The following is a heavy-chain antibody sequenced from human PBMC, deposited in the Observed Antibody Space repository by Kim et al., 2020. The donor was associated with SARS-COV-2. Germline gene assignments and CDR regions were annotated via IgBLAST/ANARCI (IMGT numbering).Heavy chain of an antibody. CDR2: ISYDGSNK. CDR3: ARGYVVVPAARPPPYYYYGMDF. Sequence: GGSLRLSCAASGFTFSSYAMHWVRQAPGKGLEWVAVISYDGSNKYYADSVKGRFTISRDNSKNTLYLQMNSQRAEDTAVYYCARGYVVVPAARPPPYYYYGMDFRGQGTTVTVSS. CDR1: GFTFSSYA. D-gene: IGHD2-2*01. J-gene: IGHJ6*02. V-gene: IGHV3-30-3*01.